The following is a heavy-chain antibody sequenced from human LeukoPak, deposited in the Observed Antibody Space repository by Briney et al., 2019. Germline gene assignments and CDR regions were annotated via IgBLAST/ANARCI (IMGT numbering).Heavy chain of an antibody. D-gene: IGHD5-18*01. CDR2: ISSSGSTI. CDR1: GFTFSDYY. J-gene: IGHJ6*03. V-gene: IGHV3-11*01. Sequence: PGGSLRLSCAASGFTFSDYYMSWIRQAPGKGLEWVSYISSSGSTIYYADSVKGRFTISRDNAKNSLYLQMNSLRAEDTAVYYCARDFSGYSYGWGYYYYMDVWGKGTTVTISS. CDR3: ARDFSGYSYGWGYYYYMDV.